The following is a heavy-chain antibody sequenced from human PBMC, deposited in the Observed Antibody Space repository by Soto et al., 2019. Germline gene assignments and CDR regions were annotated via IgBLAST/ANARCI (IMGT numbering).Heavy chain of an antibody. J-gene: IGHJ4*02. Sequence: GGSLRLSCAASGFTFSSYGMHWVRQAPGKGLEWVAVIWYDGSNKYYADSVKGRFTISRDNSKNTLYLQMGSLRAEDMAVYYCARLRDGYNLDYWGQGTLVTVPS. V-gene: IGHV3-33*01. D-gene: IGHD5-12*01. CDR3: ARLRDGYNLDY. CDR2: IWYDGSNK. CDR1: GFTFSSYG.